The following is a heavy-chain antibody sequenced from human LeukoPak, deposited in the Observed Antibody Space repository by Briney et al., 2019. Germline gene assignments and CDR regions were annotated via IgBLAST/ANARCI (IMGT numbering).Heavy chain of an antibody. CDR2: IYYSGST. CDR1: GGSININNYY. CDR3: ARRLRGNYGVNDY. D-gene: IGHD4-11*01. V-gene: IGHV4-39*07. J-gene: IGHJ4*02. Sequence: PSETLSLTCSVSGGSININNYYWGWIRQPPGKGLDWIGTIYYSGSTDYNPSLKSRVTISVDTSKNQFSLNLSSVTAADTAVYYCARRLRGNYGVNDYWGQGTLVTVSS.